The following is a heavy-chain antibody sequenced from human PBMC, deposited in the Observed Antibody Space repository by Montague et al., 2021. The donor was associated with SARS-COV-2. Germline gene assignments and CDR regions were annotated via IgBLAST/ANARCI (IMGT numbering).Heavy chain of an antibody. V-gene: IGHV4-59*08. J-gene: IGHJ4*02. CDR1: SGSISSYY. CDR3: ARRALGNCSGGSCYSAFDY. D-gene: IGHD2-15*01. CDR2: IYYSGST. Sequence: SETLSLTCTVSSGSISSYYWSWIRQPPGKGLEWIGYIYYSGSTNYNPSLKSRVTISVDTSKNQFSLKLSSVTAADTAVYYCARRALGNCSGGSCYSAFDYWGQGTLVTVSS.